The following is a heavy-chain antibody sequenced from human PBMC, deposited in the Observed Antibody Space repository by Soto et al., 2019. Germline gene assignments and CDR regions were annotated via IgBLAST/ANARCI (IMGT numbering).Heavy chain of an antibody. J-gene: IGHJ6*02. CDR1: GGTFSSYA. Sequence: ASVKVSCKASGGTFSSYAISWVRQAPGQGLEWMGGIIPIFGTANYAQKFQGRATITADESTSTAYMELSSLRSEDTAVHYCARDSSVLRYFVPGRAYYYYLMYVWAQGNTVTAS. V-gene: IGHV1-69*13. D-gene: IGHD3-9*01. CDR3: ARDSSVLRYFVPGRAYYYYLMYV. CDR2: IIPIFGTA.